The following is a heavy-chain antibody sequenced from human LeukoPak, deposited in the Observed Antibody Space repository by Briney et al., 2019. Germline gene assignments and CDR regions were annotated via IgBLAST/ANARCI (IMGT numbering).Heavy chain of an antibody. CDR3: ARLEWSGNYEGDFGALDI. CDR1: GGSISGYY. D-gene: IGHD1-26*01. J-gene: IGHJ3*02. V-gene: IGHV4-59*01. CDR2: IYYSGDT. Sequence: SQTLSLTCIVSGGSISGYYWTWIREPAGRGMVWIGYIYYSGDTKYNPSLKSRVIISVDMSKSQFSLKLSSVTAADTAVYYCARLEWSGNYEGDFGALDIWGEGQWSPSL.